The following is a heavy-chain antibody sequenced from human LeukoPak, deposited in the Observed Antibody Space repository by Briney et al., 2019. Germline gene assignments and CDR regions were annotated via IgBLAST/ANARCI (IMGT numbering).Heavy chain of an antibody. CDR2: ISWNSGSI. D-gene: IGHD3-16*02. CDR3: ARVRRSYRRNDAFDI. J-gene: IGHJ3*02. CDR1: GFTFDDYA. V-gene: IGHV3-9*01. Sequence: GGSLRLSCAASGFTFDDYAMHWVRQAPGKGLEWVSGISWNSGSIGYADSVKGRFTISRDNAKNSLYLQMNSLRAEDTALYYCARVRRSYRRNDAFDIWGQGTMVTVSS.